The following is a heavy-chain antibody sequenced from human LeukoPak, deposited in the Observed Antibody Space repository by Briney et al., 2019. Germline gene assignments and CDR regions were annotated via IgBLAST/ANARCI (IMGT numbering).Heavy chain of an antibody. V-gene: IGHV4-34*01. CDR3: ARVTRSVWSGYSIDY. CDR1: GGSFSGYY. CDR2: INHSGST. Sequence: SETLSLTCAVYGGSFSGYYWSWIRQPPGKGLEWIGEINHSGSTNYNPSLKSRVTISVDTSKNQFSLKLSSVTAADTAVYYCARVTRSVWSGYSIDYWGQGTLVTVSS. D-gene: IGHD3-3*01. J-gene: IGHJ4*02.